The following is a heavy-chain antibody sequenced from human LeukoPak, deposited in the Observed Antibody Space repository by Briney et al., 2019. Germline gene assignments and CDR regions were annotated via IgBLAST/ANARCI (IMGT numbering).Heavy chain of an antibody. CDR2: ISGSGGAT. V-gene: IGHV3-23*01. D-gene: IGHD3-10*01. J-gene: IGHJ3*02. CDR3: AKILFGESTYDAFDI. CDR1: GFTFSSYA. Sequence: PGGSLRLSCAASGFTFSSYAMSWVRQAPGKGLECVSAISGSGGATYYPDSVKGWFTISRDNSKNTLYLQVSSLRAEDTAVYYCAKILFGESTYDAFDIWGQGTMVTVSS.